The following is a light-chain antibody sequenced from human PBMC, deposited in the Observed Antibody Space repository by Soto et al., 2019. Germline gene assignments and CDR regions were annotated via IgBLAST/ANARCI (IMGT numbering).Light chain of an antibody. V-gene: IGKV1-39*01. CDR2: AAS. Sequence: DIQMTQSPSSLSASVGDRFTIGCQASQNINNYLNWYQQKPGKAPKLLIYAASSLQSGVPSRFSGSGSGTDFTLTISSLQPEDFATYYCQQSYSTPITFGQGTRLEIK. J-gene: IGKJ5*01. CDR3: QQSYSTPIT. CDR1: QNINNY.